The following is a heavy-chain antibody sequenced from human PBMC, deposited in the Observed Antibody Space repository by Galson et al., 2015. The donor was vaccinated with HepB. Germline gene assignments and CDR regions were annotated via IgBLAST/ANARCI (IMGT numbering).Heavy chain of an antibody. Sequence: SLRLSCAAPGFSFTRYAMTWVRQAPGKGLEWVSSITSSGGNSYYTDSVKGRFTVSRDNSKNTLLLQLNSLRAEDTAMYFCAKDGIMVANNPYHFHYWGQGTLSPSP. J-gene: IGHJ4*02. D-gene: IGHD2-15*01. CDR1: GFSFTRYA. V-gene: IGHV3-23*01. CDR3: AKDGIMVANNPYHFHY. CDR2: ITSSGGNS.